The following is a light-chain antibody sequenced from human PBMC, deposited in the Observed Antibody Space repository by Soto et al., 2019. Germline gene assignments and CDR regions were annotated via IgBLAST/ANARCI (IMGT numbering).Light chain of an antibody. V-gene: IGKV3-20*01. J-gene: IGKJ5*01. CDR2: GAS. CDR1: QSVSSSY. Sequence: ELVWMQSPGTLSSSAGEGATLSCRASQSVSSSYIAWYQQRPGQTPSLRIYGASTRATGIPDRFSGSGSGTHFTLTISRLEPGDFAVYYCQHFGGTTFTFGQGTRLDIK. CDR3: QHFGGTTFT.